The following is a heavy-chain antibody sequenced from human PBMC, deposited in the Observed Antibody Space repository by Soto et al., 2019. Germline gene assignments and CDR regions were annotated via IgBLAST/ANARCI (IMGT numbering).Heavy chain of an antibody. J-gene: IGHJ4*02. Sequence: EVQLLESGGGLVQPGGSLRLSCAASGFTFSSYAMSWVRQAPGKGLEWVSAISGSGGSTYYADSVKGRFTISRDNSKNTLFVQMNSLRAEDTAVYYCAYILAVYVPSYWGQGTLVTVSS. V-gene: IGHV3-23*01. CDR2: ISGSGGST. D-gene: IGHD3-10*02. CDR1: GFTFSSYA. CDR3: AYILAVYVPSY.